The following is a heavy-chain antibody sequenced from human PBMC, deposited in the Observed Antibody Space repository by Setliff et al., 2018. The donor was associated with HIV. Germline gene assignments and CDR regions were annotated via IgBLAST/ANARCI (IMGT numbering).Heavy chain of an antibody. Sequence: SETLSLTCTVSGGSISSYYWSWIRQPAGKGLEWIGRIYTSGSTNYNPTLKSRVTMSVDTSKNQFSLKLSSVTAADTAVYYCARVESTEDNGSGRYGPTFPPPLIYWGKGTLVTVSS. CDR2: IYTSGST. D-gene: IGHD3-10*01. V-gene: IGHV4-4*07. CDR1: GGSISSYY. CDR3: ARVESTEDNGSGRYGPTFPPPLIY. J-gene: IGHJ4*02.